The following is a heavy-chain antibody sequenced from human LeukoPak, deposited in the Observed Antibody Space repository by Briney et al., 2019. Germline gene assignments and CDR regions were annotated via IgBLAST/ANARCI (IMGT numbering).Heavy chain of an antibody. J-gene: IGHJ4*02. CDR3: ARGPSYYGSGSQP. Sequence: GGSLRLSCAASGFTFSDYTMNWVRQAPGKGLEWVSSISSSGNYIYYADSVRGRFTISRDNAKTSLSLQMNSLRAEDTAVYYCARGPSYYGSGSQPWGQGTLVTVSS. CDR1: GFTFSDYT. V-gene: IGHV3-21*06. CDR2: ISSSGNYI. D-gene: IGHD3-10*01.